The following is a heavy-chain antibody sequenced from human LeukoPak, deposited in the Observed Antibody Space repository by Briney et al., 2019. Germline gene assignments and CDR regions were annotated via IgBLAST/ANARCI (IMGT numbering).Heavy chain of an antibody. D-gene: IGHD3-16*01. CDR1: GFTFSTYW. Sequence: GGSLRLSCEASGFTFSTYWMKWVRQAPGKGLEWVANIKQDGSQKYYVDSVKGRFTISRDNSKNTLYLRVNSLRAEDTAVYYCAKGGRWDVTPFDYWGQGTLVTVSS. V-gene: IGHV3-7*03. CDR3: AKGGRWDVTPFDY. CDR2: IKQDGSQK. J-gene: IGHJ4*02.